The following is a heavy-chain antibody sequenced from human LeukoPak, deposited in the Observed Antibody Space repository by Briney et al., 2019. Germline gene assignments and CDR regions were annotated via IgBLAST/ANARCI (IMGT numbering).Heavy chain of an antibody. CDR1: GFTFRNYW. V-gene: IGHV3-7*01. CDR2: TNQDGSEK. Sequence: GGSLRLSCAASGFTFRNYWVTWVRRAPGKGLGLVASTNQDGSEKYHVDSVKGRFTISRDNDKNSLYLQMNSMRAEDTAVYYCARDPGFSAFDMWGQGAVVTVSS. J-gene: IGHJ3*02. CDR3: ARDPGFSAFDM.